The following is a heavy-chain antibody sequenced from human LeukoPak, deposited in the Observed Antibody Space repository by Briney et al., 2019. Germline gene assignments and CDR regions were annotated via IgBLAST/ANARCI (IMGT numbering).Heavy chain of an antibody. CDR2: ISTTGGNT. J-gene: IGHJ5*02. Sequence: GSLKLSCSASGFNFSSCAMSWVRQTPGKGLEWVPVISTTGGNTYYANSVKGRFTISRDNSKNTLFLQMNSLRAEDTAVYYCAKSNSGSYLSWFDPWGQGTQVTVSS. V-gene: IGHV3-23*01. CDR1: GFNFSSCA. D-gene: IGHD1-26*01. CDR3: AKSNSGSYLSWFDP.